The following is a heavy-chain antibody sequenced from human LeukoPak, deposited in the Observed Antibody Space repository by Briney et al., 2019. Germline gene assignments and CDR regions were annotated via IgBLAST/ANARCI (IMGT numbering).Heavy chain of an antibody. Sequence: GGSLRLSCTGPGFTFSNYVMSWVRQGPGKRRESGSGISDSGDGTDYAPSVKGRFNISRDNSKTTLFLQMNILRVEDTAVYYCVKIGGGGGWYWSPWGQGTLVTVSS. CDR3: VKIGGGGGWYWSP. J-gene: IGHJ5*02. CDR1: GFTFSNYV. CDR2: ISDSGDGT. V-gene: IGHV3-23*01. D-gene: IGHD6-19*01.